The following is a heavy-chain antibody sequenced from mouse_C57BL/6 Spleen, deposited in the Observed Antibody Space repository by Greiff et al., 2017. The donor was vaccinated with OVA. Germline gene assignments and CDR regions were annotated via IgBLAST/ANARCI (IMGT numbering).Heavy chain of an antibody. V-gene: IGHV5-16*01. CDR3: ARDDYGSSFWYFDV. J-gene: IGHJ1*03. CDR1: GFTFSDYY. Sequence: EVKLMESEGGLVQPGSSMKLSCTASGFTFSDYYMAWVRQVPEKGLEWVANINYDGSSTYYLDSLKSRFIISRDNAKNILYLQMSSLKSDDTATYYCARDDYGSSFWYFDVWGTGTTVTVSS. D-gene: IGHD1-1*01. CDR2: INYDGSST.